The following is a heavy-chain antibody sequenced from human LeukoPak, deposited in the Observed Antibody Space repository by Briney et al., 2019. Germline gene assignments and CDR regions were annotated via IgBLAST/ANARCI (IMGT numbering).Heavy chain of an antibody. CDR3: AKRPRVDTAMVTKDWYFDL. D-gene: IGHD5-18*01. V-gene: IGHV1-69*05. CDR1: GGTFSSYA. J-gene: IGHJ2*01. Sequence: EASVKVSCKASGGTFSSYAISWVRQAPGQGLEWMGGIIPIFGTANYAQKFQGRVTITTDESTSTAYMELSSLRAEDTAVYYCAKRPRVDTAMVTKDWYFDLWGRGTLVTVSS. CDR2: IIPIFGTA.